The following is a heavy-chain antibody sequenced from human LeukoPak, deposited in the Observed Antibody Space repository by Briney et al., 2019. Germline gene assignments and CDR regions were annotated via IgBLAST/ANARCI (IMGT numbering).Heavy chain of an antibody. Sequence: GGALRLSCAASGFSVSSNYMSWVRQAPGKGLEWVSVIDNGGNTYYADSVKGRFTISRDNSKNTLYLQMNSLRDEDTAVYYCARDGSARSLGNWGQGTLVSVSS. CDR2: IDNGGNT. D-gene: IGHD6-6*01. CDR1: GFSVSSNY. CDR3: ARDGSARSLGN. J-gene: IGHJ4*02. V-gene: IGHV3-53*01.